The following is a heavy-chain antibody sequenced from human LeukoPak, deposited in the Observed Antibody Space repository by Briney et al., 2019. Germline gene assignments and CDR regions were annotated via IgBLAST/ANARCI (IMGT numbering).Heavy chain of an antibody. CDR2: IKQDGSEK. CDR1: GFTFNSYW. J-gene: IGHJ4*02. D-gene: IGHD6-19*01. V-gene: IGHV3-7*04. Sequence: PGGSLRLSCAASGFTFNSYWMHWVRQAPGKGLEWVAYIKQDGSEKYYVDSVKGRFTISRDNSKNSLYLQMNSLRAEDTAVYYCARGGWYFDYWGQGTLVTVSS. CDR3: ARGGWYFDY.